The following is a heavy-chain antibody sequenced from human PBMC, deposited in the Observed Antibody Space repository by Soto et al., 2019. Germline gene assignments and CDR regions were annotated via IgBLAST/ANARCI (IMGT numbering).Heavy chain of an antibody. CDR3: VKVKSTGAIEWIDS. J-gene: IGHJ5*01. CDR1: GFTLQNYA. Sequence: PGGSLRLSCTASGFTLQNYAMAWVRQAPGKGLEWVSTLIGGHYGTAYSYSVKGRFTVSRDNSKNCRYLQMNSLGVEDTATYFCVKVKSTGAIEWIDSWCQGSFVTVS. V-gene: IGHV3-23*01. CDR2: LIGGHYGT.